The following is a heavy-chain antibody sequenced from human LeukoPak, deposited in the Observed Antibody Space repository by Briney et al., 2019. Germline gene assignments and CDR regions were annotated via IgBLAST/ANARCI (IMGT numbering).Heavy chain of an antibody. D-gene: IGHD3-9*01. V-gene: IGHV4-39*01. CDR3: ARVLRGYDILTGYYMRYFDP. Sequence: SDTLSLTCTVSGGSISSSSFYWGWIRQPPGKGLEWIGNVYYSGSTYYNPSLKSRVTISENMSKNQFSLRLRSVTAADTAVYYCARVLRGYDILTGYYMRYFDPWGQGTLVTVSS. CDR1: GGSISSSSFY. J-gene: IGHJ5*02. CDR2: VYYSGST.